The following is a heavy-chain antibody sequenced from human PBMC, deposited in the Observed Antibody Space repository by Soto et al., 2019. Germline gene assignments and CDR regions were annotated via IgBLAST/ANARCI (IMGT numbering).Heavy chain of an antibody. CDR1: GYTFTTYG. J-gene: IGHJ4*02. V-gene: IGHV1-18*01. CDR3: AREAVSGRTGFDY. Sequence: ASVKVSCKASGYTFTTYGISWVRQSPGQGLEWMGWISAYNGNTNYAQKLRGRVTMTTDTSTSTAYMELRSLRSDDTAVYYCAREAVSGRTGFDYWGQGTLVTVSS. CDR2: ISAYNGNT. D-gene: IGHD6-19*01.